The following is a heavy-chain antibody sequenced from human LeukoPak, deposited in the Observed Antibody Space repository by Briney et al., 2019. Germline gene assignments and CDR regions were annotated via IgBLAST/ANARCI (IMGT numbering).Heavy chain of an antibody. CDR1: GYTFTGYY. CDR2: INPNSGGT. V-gene: IGHV1-2*02. CDR3: ARGAGITFGGVMTGRSLDY. J-gene: IGHJ4*02. Sequence: ASVRVSCKASGYTFTGYYMHWVRQAPGQGLEWMGWINPNSGGTNYAQKFQGRVTMTRDTSISTAYMELSRLRSDDTAVYYCARGAGITFGGVMTGRSLDYWGQGTLVTVSS. D-gene: IGHD3-16*01.